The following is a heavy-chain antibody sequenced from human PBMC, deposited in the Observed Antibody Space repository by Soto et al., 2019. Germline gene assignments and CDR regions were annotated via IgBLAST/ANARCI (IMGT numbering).Heavy chain of an antibody. V-gene: IGHV3-11*01. D-gene: IGHD4-17*01. CDR2: ISSSGSTI. J-gene: IGHJ6*03. CDR1: GFTFSDYY. Sequence: QVQLVESGGGLVKPGGSLRLSCAASGFTFSDYYMSWIRQAPGKGLEWVSYISSSGSTIYYADAVKGRFTISRDNAKNSLYLQMTSLRAEDTAVYYCARDRAHDYGDYYYYYMDVWGKGTTVTVSS. CDR3: ARDRAHDYGDYYYYYMDV.